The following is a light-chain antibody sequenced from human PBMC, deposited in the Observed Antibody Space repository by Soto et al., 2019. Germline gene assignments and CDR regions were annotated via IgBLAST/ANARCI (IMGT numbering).Light chain of an antibody. CDR3: HQSDDSPWT. V-gene: IGKV3-20*01. CDR2: GAS. J-gene: IGKJ1*01. CDR1: QSLPSNS. Sequence: ETVLMQSPDTLSLSPGERVTLSCRASQSLPSNSLAWYQQKPGQPPRLLFYGASSRATGVPDRFVGSGSGTEFTLTVARLEAEDSAVYFCHQSDDSPWTFGQGTKVEV.